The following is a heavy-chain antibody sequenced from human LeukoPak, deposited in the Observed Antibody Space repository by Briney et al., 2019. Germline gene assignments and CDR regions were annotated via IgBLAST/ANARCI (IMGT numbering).Heavy chain of an antibody. V-gene: IGHV1-46*01. CDR1: GYTFTSYY. J-gene: IGHJ6*02. D-gene: IGHD6-13*01. CDR2: IDPSGGGT. Sequence: ASVKVSCKASGYTFTSYYMHWVRRAPGQGLEWMGIIDPSGGGTTYEQNFQGRVTMTRDTSTSTVYMELSSLRSDDTAVYYCATWGSSSSPLPSMDVWGQGTTVTVSS. CDR3: ATWGSSSSPLPSMDV.